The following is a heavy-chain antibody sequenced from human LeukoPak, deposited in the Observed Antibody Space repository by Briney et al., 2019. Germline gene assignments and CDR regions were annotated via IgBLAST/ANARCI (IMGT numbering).Heavy chain of an antibody. V-gene: IGHV4-39*07. Sequence: SETLSLTCTVSGGSISSSSYYWGWIRQPPGKGLEWIGSIYYSGSTYYNPSLKSRITISVDTSKNQFSLKLSSVTAADTAVYYCARGPRGRIYGSFDYWGQGTLVTVSS. CDR2: IYYSGST. CDR1: GGSISSSSYY. J-gene: IGHJ4*02. CDR3: ARGPRGRIYGSFDY. D-gene: IGHD4-17*01.